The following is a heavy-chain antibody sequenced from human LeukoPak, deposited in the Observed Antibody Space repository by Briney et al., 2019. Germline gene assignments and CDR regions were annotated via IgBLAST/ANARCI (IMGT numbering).Heavy chain of an antibody. V-gene: IGHV3-11*01. J-gene: IGHJ4*02. Sequence: GGSLRLSCAASGFTFSDYYMSWIRQAPGKGLEWVSYISSSGSTIYYADSVKGRLTISRDNAKNSLYLQMNSLTAEDTAVYYCARRYSSSWYTDYWGQGTLVTVSS. CDR3: ARRYSSSWYTDY. D-gene: IGHD6-13*01. CDR2: ISSSGSTI. CDR1: GFTFSDYY.